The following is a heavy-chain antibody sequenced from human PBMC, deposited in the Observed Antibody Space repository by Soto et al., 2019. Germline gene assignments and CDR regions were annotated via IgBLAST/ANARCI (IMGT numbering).Heavy chain of an antibody. J-gene: IGHJ4*02. Sequence: PSEPLSLTCAVYGGSFSGYFWSWIRQPPGKGREWIGEIFDGGSTNYSPSLKSRVTISLDTSKNQFSLELSSVTAADTAVYYCARPHYDSNTFYYFFDYWGQGTLVTVSS. D-gene: IGHD3-22*01. CDR3: ARPHYDSNTFYYFFDY. CDR1: GGSFSGYF. V-gene: IGHV4-34*12. CDR2: IFDGGST.